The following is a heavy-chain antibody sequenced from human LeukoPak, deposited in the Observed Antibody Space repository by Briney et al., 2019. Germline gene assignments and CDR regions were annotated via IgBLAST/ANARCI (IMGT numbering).Heavy chain of an antibody. CDR1: GFTFSSYG. CDR3: AKDLDQYGSGSYYHYGMDV. Sequence: GGSLRLSCAASGFTFSSYGMRWVRQAPGKGPEGVAVISYDGSNKYYADFVKGRFTISRDNSKNTLYLQMNSLRAEDTAVYYCAKDLDQYGSGSYYHYGMDVWGQGTTVTVSS. V-gene: IGHV3-30*18. J-gene: IGHJ6*02. D-gene: IGHD3-10*01. CDR2: ISYDGSNK.